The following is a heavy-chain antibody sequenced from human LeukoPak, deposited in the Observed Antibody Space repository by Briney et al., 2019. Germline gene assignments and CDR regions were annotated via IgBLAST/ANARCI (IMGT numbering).Heavy chain of an antibody. CDR1: GYTFTSYA. Sequence: SVKVSCKASGYTFTSYAISWVRQAPGQGLEWMGGIIPIFGTANYAQKFQGRVTITTDESTSTAYMELSSLRSEDTAVYYCARSDLYCSSTSCYLGYYYYYMDVWGKGTTVTVSS. CDR3: ARSDLYCSSTSCYLGYYYYYMDV. V-gene: IGHV1-69*05. CDR2: IIPIFGTA. J-gene: IGHJ6*03. D-gene: IGHD2-2*01.